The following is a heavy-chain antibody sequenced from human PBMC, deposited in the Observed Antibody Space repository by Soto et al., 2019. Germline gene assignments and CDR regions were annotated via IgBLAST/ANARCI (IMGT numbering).Heavy chain of an antibody. CDR2: IYYSGST. CDR3: ARLRPLDAFDI. J-gene: IGHJ3*02. D-gene: IGHD4-17*01. CDR1: GGSISSSSYY. V-gene: IGHV4-39*01. Sequence: PSETLSLTCTVSGGSISSSSYYWGWIRQPPGKGLEWIGSIYYSGSTYYNPSLKSRVTISVDTSKNQFSLKLSSVTAADTAVYYCARLRPLDAFDIWGQGTMVTVS.